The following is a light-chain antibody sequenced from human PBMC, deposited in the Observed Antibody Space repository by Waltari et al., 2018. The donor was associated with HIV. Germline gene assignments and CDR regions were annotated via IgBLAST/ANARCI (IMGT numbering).Light chain of an antibody. CDR3: GSYTTTSTLGV. Sequence: QSALTQPASVSGSPGQSITISCIGSSSDVGAYDYVYWYQHHPGKAPKLLIYGVTHRPSWISSRFSGSKSCNTASLTISGLQADDEADYYCGSYTTTSTLGVFGGGTKLTVL. CDR2: GVT. CDR1: SSDVGAYDY. J-gene: IGLJ2*01. V-gene: IGLV2-14*03.